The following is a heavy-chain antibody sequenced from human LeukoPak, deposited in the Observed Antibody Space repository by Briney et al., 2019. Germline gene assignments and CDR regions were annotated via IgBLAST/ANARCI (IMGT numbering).Heavy chain of an antibody. CDR1: GGSFSGYY. D-gene: IGHD3-22*01. J-gene: IGHJ4*02. CDR2: INHSGST. V-gene: IGHV4-34*01. Sequence: SETLSLTCAAYGGSFSGYYWSWIRQPPGKGLEWIGEINHSGSTNYNPSLKSRVTISVDTSKNQFSLKLSSVTAADTAVYYCASLPTVYSRGYLALWGQGTLVTVSS. CDR3: ASLPTVYSRGYLAL.